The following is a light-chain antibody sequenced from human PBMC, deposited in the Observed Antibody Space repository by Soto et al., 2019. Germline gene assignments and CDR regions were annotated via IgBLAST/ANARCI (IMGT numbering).Light chain of an antibody. Sequence: DIPLTQSPSFLSASVGDRVSITCRASQGVSSFLAWYHQKPGKAPKLLIYGASTLQSGVPSRFSGSGFGTEFTLTISSLQPEDFATYYCQQLNSYPQTFGQGTKLEIK. CDR3: QQLNSYPQT. CDR1: QGVSSF. CDR2: GAS. J-gene: IGKJ2*01. V-gene: IGKV1-9*01.